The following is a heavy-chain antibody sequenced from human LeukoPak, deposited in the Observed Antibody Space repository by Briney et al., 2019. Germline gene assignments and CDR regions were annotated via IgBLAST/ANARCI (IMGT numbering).Heavy chain of an antibody. J-gene: IGHJ4*02. Sequence: GGSLRLSCAASGFTFSSYAMSWVRQAPGKGLEWVSAISGSGGSTYYADSVKGRFTLSRDNSKNTLYLQMNSLRAEDTAVYYCAGRHCSGGTCYHFDYWGQGTLVTVSS. CDR1: GFTFSSYA. CDR2: ISGSGGST. D-gene: IGHD2-15*01. V-gene: IGHV3-23*01. CDR3: AGRHCSGGTCYHFDY.